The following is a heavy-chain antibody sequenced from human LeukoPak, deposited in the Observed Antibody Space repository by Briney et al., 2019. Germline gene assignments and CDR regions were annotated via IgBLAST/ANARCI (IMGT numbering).Heavy chain of an antibody. CDR3: ARVLSGSYMRFDY. D-gene: IGHD1-26*01. V-gene: IGHV4-34*01. CDR2: INHSGST. CDR1: GGSFSGYY. Sequence: SETLSLTCAVYGGSFSGYYWSWIRQPPGKGLEWIGEINHSGSTNYNPSLKSRVTISVDTSKNQFSLKLSSVTAADAAVYYCARVLSGSYMRFDYWGQGTLVTVSS. J-gene: IGHJ4*02.